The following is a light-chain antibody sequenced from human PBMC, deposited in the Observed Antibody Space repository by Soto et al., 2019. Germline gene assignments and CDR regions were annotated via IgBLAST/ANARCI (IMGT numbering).Light chain of an antibody. V-gene: IGKV1-8*01. J-gene: IGKJ1*01. Sequence: AIRMTQSPSSLSASTGDRVTITCRASQGISSYLAWYQQKPGKAPKLLIYGASTLESGVPSRFSGSGSGTEFALTISSLQPDDFATYYCQQYSTYPFGQGTKVDI. CDR1: QGISSY. CDR2: GAS. CDR3: QQYSTYP.